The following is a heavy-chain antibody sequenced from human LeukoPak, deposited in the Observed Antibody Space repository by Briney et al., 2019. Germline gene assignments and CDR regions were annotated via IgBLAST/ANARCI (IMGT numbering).Heavy chain of an antibody. J-gene: IGHJ3*02. V-gene: IGHV1-3*01. D-gene: IGHD2-15*01. CDR2: INGGNGDT. CDR3: AGIIRWFHRGAFDI. CDR1: GYSFTSYS. Sequence: GASVKVSCKASGYSFTSYSVHWVRQAPGQRLEWMGWINGGNGDTKYAQKFQGRVTITRDTSASTSYMELSSLRSEDTAVYFCAGIIRWFHRGAFDIWGQGAWVIVSS.